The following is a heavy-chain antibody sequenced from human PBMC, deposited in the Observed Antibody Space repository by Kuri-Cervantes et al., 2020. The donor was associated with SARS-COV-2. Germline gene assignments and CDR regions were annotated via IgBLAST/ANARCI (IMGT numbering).Heavy chain of an antibody. CDR3: ARDPNANHNNWFDP. V-gene: IGHV4-34*01. Sequence: SETLSLTCAVYGGSFSGYYWSWIRQPPGKGLEWIGEINHSGGTNYNPSLKSRVTISVDTSKNQFSLKLSFVTAADAAVYYCARDPNANHNNWFDPWGQGTLVTVSS. CDR1: GGSFSGYY. CDR2: INHSGGT. D-gene: IGHD4/OR15-4a*01. J-gene: IGHJ5*02.